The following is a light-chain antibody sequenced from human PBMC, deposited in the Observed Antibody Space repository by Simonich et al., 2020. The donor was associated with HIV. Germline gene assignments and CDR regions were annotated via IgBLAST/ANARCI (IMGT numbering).Light chain of an antibody. Sequence: QSALTQPPSASGSPGQSVTISCTGTSRDAGGNKDVTWYQRHPGKAPKLMIYEVSKRPSGVPDRFSGSKSGNTASLAVSGLQAEDEADYYCSSYAGSNNFVVFGGGTKLTVL. CDR1: SRDAGGNKD. J-gene: IGLJ2*01. V-gene: IGLV2-8*01. CDR2: EVS. CDR3: SSYAGSNNFVV.